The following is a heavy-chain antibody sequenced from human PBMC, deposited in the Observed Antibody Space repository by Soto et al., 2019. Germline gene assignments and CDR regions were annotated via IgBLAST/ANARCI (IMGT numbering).Heavy chain of an antibody. CDR1: GXTFSSYA. D-gene: IGHD3-10*01. CDR3: ASGVRGGSGREDKY. CDR2: INPIFGTA. V-gene: IGHV1-69*01. Sequence: QVQLVQSGAEVKKPGSSVKVSCKASGXTFSSYAIXWVXQAPGXXLEWMGEINPIFGTANYAQKFQGRVTITADESTSTAYMELSSLRSEDTAVYYCASGVRGGSGREDKYWGQGTLVTVSS. J-gene: IGHJ4*02.